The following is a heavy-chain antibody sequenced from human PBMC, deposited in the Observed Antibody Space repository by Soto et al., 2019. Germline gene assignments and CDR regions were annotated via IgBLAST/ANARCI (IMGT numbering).Heavy chain of an antibody. CDR3: AKSPRGEMATD. CDR1: GYTFINYH. CDR2: INTYNGMT. D-gene: IGHD5-12*01. Sequence: QVQLVQSGGEVKKPGASVTVSCKASGYTFINYHITWVRQAPGQGLEWMAWINTYNGMTDYAQRFQGRVTMTRDTSTSTAYMAMRNLGYDDTAVYFCAKSPRGEMATDWGQGTLVTVSS. J-gene: IGHJ4*02. V-gene: IGHV1-18*01.